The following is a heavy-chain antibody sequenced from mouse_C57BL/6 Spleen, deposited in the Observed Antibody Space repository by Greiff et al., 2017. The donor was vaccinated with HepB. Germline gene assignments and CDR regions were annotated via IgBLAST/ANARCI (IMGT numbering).Heavy chain of an antibody. CDR3: AREEIYYGNPFAY. CDR1: GYTFTSYW. V-gene: IGHV1-53*01. Sequence: VQLQQPGTELVKPGASVKLSCKASGYTFTSYWMHWVKQRPGQGLEWIGNINPSNGGTNYNEKFKSKATLTVDKSSSTAYMQLSSLTSEDSAVYDCAREEIYYGNPFAYWGQGTLVTVSA. J-gene: IGHJ3*01. D-gene: IGHD2-1*01. CDR2: INPSNGGT.